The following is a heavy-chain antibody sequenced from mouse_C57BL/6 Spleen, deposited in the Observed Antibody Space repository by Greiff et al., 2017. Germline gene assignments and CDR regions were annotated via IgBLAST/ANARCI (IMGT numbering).Heavy chain of an antibody. J-gene: IGHJ4*01. CDR3: AREDGYYGYAMDY. V-gene: IGHV1-9*01. Sequence: VQLQQSGAELMKPGASVKLSCKATGYTFTGYWIEWVKQRPGHGLEWIGEILPGSGSTNYNEKFKGKATFTADTSSNTAYMQLSSRTTEDSAIDCCAREDGYYGYAMDYWGQGTSVTVAS. CDR1: GYTFTGYW. D-gene: IGHD2-3*01. CDR2: ILPGSGST.